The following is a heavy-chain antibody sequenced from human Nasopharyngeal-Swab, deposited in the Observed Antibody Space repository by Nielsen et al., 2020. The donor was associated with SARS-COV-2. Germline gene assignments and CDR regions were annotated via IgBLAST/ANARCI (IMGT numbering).Heavy chain of an antibody. V-gene: IGHV5-10-1*01. Sequence: VRPIPGKGLEWMGRIDPSDSYTNYSPSFQGHVTISADKSISTAYLQWSSLKASDTAMYYCARRGGTAGSDAFDIWGQGTMVTVSS. D-gene: IGHD6-13*01. CDR3: ARRGGTAGSDAFDI. CDR2: IDPSDSYT. J-gene: IGHJ3*02.